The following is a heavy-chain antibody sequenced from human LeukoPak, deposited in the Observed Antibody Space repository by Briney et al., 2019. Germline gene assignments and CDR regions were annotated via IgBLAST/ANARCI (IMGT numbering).Heavy chain of an antibody. CDR2: ISSSSSYT. CDR1: GFTFSNYE. D-gene: IGHD3-22*01. CDR3: ARRIPPNYYDSREDAFDI. Sequence: GSLRLSCAASGFTFSNYEMNWVRQAPGKGLEWVSYISSSSSYTNYADSVKGRFTISRDNAKNSLYLQMNSLRAEDTAVYYCARRIPPNYYDSREDAFDIWGQGTMVTVSS. V-gene: IGHV3-11*03. J-gene: IGHJ3*02.